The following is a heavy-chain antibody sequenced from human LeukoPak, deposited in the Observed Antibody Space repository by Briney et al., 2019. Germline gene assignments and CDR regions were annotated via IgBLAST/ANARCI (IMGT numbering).Heavy chain of an antibody. J-gene: IGHJ3*01. CDR2: IYYSGST. CDR3: ARLPLATASDV. V-gene: IGHV4-59*08. Sequence: PSETLSLTCTVSGGSLSSYYWNWIRQPPGKGLEWIGYIYYSGSTYYNPSLKSRVTISVDTSKNQISLKLSSVTAADTAVYYCARLPLATASDVWGQGTMVTVSS. D-gene: IGHD6-13*01. CDR1: GGSLSSYY.